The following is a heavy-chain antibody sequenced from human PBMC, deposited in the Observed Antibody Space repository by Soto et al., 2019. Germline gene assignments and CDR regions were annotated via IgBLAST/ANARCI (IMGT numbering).Heavy chain of an antibody. CDR1: GFTFSSYG. Sequence: GGSLRLSCAASGFTFSSYGMHWVRQAPGKGLEWVAVIWYDGSNKYYADSVKGRFTISRDNSKNTLYLQMNSLRAEDTAVYYCARDYGDYFYYYYYGMDVWGQGTTVTVSS. CDR3: ARDYGDYFYYYYYGMDV. V-gene: IGHV3-33*01. CDR2: IWYDGSNK. J-gene: IGHJ6*02. D-gene: IGHD4-17*01.